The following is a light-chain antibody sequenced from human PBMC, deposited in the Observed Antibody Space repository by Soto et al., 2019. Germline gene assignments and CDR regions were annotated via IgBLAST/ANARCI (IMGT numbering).Light chain of an antibody. CDR1: QGIRDY. V-gene: IGKV1-9*01. Sequence: IQVTQSPSSLSASVGDRVTITCRASQGIRDYLGWYQQKPGKAPKLLIYAASRLQSGVPSRFSGSGFGTDFTLTISGLQPEDFACYSCHQVNSYPHTLGQGNNLHIK. J-gene: IGKJ2*01. CDR3: HQVNSYPHT. CDR2: AAS.